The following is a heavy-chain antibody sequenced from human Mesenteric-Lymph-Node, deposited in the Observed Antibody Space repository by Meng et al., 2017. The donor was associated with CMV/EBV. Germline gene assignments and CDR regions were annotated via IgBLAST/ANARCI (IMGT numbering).Heavy chain of an antibody. CDR1: TSDW. V-gene: IGHV5-51*01. D-gene: IGHD2-2*02. Sequence: TSDWIGWVRQMPRKGLEWMEIIYPGDSDTRYSPSFQGQVTISAEKSISTAYLQWSSLKASDTAMYYCARIVVPAAIRGAEDWFDPWGQGTLVTVSS. CDR3: ARIVVPAAIRGAEDWFDP. CDR2: IYPGDSDT. J-gene: IGHJ5*02.